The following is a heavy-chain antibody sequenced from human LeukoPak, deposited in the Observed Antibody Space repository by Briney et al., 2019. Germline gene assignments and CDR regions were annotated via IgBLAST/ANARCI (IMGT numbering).Heavy chain of an antibody. D-gene: IGHD3-22*01. V-gene: IGHV1-18*04. Sequence: RASVKVSCKASGYTFTGYYIHWVRQAPGQGLEWMGWISAYNGNTNYAQKLQGRVTMTTDTSTSTAYMELRSLRSDDTAVYYCATDSSGYYYVKTFDYWGQGTLVTVSS. CDR3: ATDSSGYYYVKTFDY. CDR1: GYTFTGYY. J-gene: IGHJ4*02. CDR2: ISAYNGNT.